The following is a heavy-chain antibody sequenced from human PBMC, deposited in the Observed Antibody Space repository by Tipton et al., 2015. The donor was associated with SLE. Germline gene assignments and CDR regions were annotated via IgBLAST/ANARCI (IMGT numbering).Heavy chain of an antibody. CDR1: GGSFSGYY. Sequence: TLSLTCAVYGGSFSGYYWSWIRQSPGKGLEWIGEINHSGSTNYNPTLKSRVTISLDTSKNQFSLNLNSVTAADTSVYYCARMVVAARAWFDPWGQGTLVTVSS. J-gene: IGHJ5*02. CDR2: INHSGST. D-gene: IGHD2-15*01. V-gene: IGHV4-34*01. CDR3: ARMVVAARAWFDP.